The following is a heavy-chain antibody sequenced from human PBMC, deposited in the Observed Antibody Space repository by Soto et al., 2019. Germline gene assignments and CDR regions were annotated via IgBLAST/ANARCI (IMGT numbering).Heavy chain of an antibody. Sequence: GGSLRLSCAASGFTFSNYNINWVRQAPGKGLEWVSSISRSSSYIYYADSVQGRFTISRDNAKNSLYLQMKSLRAEDTAMYYCARDIYYYDSGYRALWGQGTLVTVS. V-gene: IGHV3-21*01. J-gene: IGHJ4*02. CDR1: GFTFSNYN. CDR3: ARDIYYYDSGYRAL. D-gene: IGHD3-22*01. CDR2: ISRSSSYI.